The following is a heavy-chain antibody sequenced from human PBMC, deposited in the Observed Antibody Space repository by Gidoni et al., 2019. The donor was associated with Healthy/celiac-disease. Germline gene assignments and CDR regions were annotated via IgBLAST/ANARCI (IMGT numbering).Heavy chain of an antibody. Sequence: EVQLVESGGGLVKPGGSLRLSCAASGFTFSNAWMSWVRQAPGKGLEWVGRIKSKTDGGTTDYAAPVKGRFTISRDDSKNTLYLQMNSLKTEDTAVYYCTTDQVMTYYDSSGYPRPVGPWGQGTLVTVSS. CDR2: IKSKTDGGTT. D-gene: IGHD3-22*01. V-gene: IGHV3-15*01. CDR3: TTDQVMTYYDSSGYPRPVGP. CDR1: GFTFSNAW. J-gene: IGHJ5*02.